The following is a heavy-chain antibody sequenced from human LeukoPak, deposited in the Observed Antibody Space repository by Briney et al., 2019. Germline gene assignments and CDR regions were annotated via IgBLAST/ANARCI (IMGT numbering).Heavy chain of an antibody. CDR1: GFTFSSYA. V-gene: IGHV3-30-3*01. CDR2: ISYDGSNK. D-gene: IGHD1-7*01. Sequence: GGSLRLSCAASGFTFSSYAMHWVRRAPGKGLEWVAVISYDGSNKYYADSVKGRFTISRDNSKNTLYLQMNSLRAEDTAVYYCARDITGTTGAFDIWGQGTMVTVSS. J-gene: IGHJ3*02. CDR3: ARDITGTTGAFDI.